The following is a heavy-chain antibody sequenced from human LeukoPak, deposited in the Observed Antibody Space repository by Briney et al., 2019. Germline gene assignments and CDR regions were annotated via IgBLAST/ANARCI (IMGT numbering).Heavy chain of an antibody. D-gene: IGHD3-10*01. V-gene: IGHV3-23*01. Sequence: GGPLRLSCAASGFTFSSYAMSWVRQAPGKGLEWVSAISGSGGSTYYADSVKGRFTISRDNSKNTLYLQMNSLRAEDTAVYYCAKDRGSGSYYLDAFDIWGQGTMVTVSS. CDR1: GFTFSSYA. CDR3: AKDRGSGSYYLDAFDI. CDR2: ISGSGGST. J-gene: IGHJ3*02.